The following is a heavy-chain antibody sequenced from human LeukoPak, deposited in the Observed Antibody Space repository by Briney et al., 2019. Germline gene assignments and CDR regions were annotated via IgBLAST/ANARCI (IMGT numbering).Heavy chain of an antibody. V-gene: IGHV3-23*01. J-gene: IGHJ4*02. CDR3: AKLAFCETSAPLRDISF. Sequence: GGSLRLSCAASGFPFNTYAMSWVRQAPGKGLEYISVIRPTGTNTYYASSVKGRFTISRDDSRTTVYLQMSSLRAEDTAIYYCAKLAFCETSAPLRDISFWGQGTLVTVSS. CDR2: IRPTGTNT. CDR1: GFPFNTYA. D-gene: IGHD3-3*02.